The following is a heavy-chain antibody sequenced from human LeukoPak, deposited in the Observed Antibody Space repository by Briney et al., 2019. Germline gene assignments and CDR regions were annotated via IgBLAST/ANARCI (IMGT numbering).Heavy chain of an antibody. V-gene: IGHV3-15*01. D-gene: IGHD5-12*01. CDR3: AKDGGGAHIVAPWGLFNY. Sequence: GGSLRLSCAASGFTFSDAWMIWVRQAPGKGLEWVGRIKSKTDGATTNYAAPVKGRFTISRDDSKNTLYLQMNSLRAEDTAVYYCAKDGGGAHIVAPWGLFNYWGQGTLVTVSS. CDR2: IKSKTDGATT. J-gene: IGHJ4*02. CDR1: GFTFSDAW.